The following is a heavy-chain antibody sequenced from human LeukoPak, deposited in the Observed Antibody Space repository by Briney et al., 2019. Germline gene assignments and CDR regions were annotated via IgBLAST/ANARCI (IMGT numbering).Heavy chain of an antibody. J-gene: IGHJ5*02. CDR3: ARVLVRDSSSLLFDP. CDR2: IYYSGST. V-gene: IGHV4-39*07. CDR1: GGSISSSSYY. Sequence: SATLSLTCTVSGGSISSSSYYWGWIRQPPGKGLEWIGSIYYSGSTYYNPSLKSRVTMSVDTSKNQFSLKLSSVTAADTAVYYCARVLVRDSSSLLFDPWGQGTLVTVSS. D-gene: IGHD6-13*01.